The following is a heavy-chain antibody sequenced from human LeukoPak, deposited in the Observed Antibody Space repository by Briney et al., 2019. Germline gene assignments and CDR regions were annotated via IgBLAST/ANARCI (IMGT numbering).Heavy chain of an antibody. CDR2: ISYDGSNK. D-gene: IGHD2-15*01. V-gene: IGHV3-30*04. CDR1: GFTFSSYA. CDR3: ARESDCSGGSCYGGYYYYYYMDV. Sequence: PGGSLRLSCAASGFTFSSYAMHWVRQAPGKGLEWVAVISYDGSNKYYADSVKGRFTISRDNSKNTLYLQMSSLRAEDTAVYYCARESDCSGGSCYGGYYYYYYMDVWGKGTTVTVSS. J-gene: IGHJ6*03.